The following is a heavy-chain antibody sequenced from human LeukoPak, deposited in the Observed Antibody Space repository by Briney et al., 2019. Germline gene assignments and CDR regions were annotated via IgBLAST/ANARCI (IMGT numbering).Heavy chain of an antibody. CDR3: ALYCGGDCYSRGNHDAFDI. CDR2: IYYSGST. V-gene: IGHV4-31*03. D-gene: IGHD2-21*02. CDR1: GGSISSGGYY. J-gene: IGHJ3*02. Sequence: SETLSLTCTVSGGSISSGGYYWSWIRQHPGKGLEWIGYIYYSGSTYYNPSLKSRVTISVDTSKNQFSLKLSSVTAADTAVYYCALYCGGDCYSRGNHDAFDIWGQGTMVTVSS.